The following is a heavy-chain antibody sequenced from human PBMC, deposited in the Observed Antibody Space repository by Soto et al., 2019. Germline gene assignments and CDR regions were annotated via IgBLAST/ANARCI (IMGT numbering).Heavy chain of an antibody. J-gene: IGHJ4*02. V-gene: IGHV1-18*04. Sequence: QVQLVKSGSQLRKPGTSVKVLGEASGYSFQYYGIHWVRQAPGQGLQWMGWINPANGNRNYAQKFEDRITMTMDTSTNSMSLEVRRLTFDETAIYYCARDRLRGYDNSGLYSWGQGTLVTVSS. CDR2: INPANGNR. CDR1: GYSFQYYG. CDR3: ARDRLRGYDNSGLYS. D-gene: IGHD3-22*01.